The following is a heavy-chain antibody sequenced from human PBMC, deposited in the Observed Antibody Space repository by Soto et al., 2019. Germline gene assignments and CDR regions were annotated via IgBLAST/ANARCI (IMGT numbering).Heavy chain of an antibody. CDR2: VSHDGKSG. D-gene: IGHD6-19*01. Sequence: QVQLVESGGGVVQPGRSLRLSCAASGFTFSSFAMHWVRRAPGKGLEWVAAVSHDGKSGFYADSVSGRFTVSRDNSNNLVYLQMDRLRPEDTALFYCARLDKFNGGWSWGQGTAVTVSS. V-gene: IGHV3-30*14. CDR3: ARLDKFNGGWS. CDR1: GFTFSSFA. J-gene: IGHJ4*02.